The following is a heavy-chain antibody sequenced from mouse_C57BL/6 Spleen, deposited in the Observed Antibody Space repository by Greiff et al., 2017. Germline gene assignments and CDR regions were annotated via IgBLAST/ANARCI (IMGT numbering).Heavy chain of an antibody. V-gene: IGHV1-15*01. CDR3: SRGNYYGSSSFGWYFDV. J-gene: IGHJ1*03. CDR2: IDPETGGT. CDR1: GYTFTDYE. Sequence: QVQLQQSGAELVRPGASVTLSCKASGYTFTDYEMHWVKQTPVHGLEWIGAIDPETGGTAYNQKFKGKAILTADKSSSTAYMELRSLTCEDSAVYYCSRGNYYGSSSFGWYFDVWGTGTTVTVSS. D-gene: IGHD1-1*01.